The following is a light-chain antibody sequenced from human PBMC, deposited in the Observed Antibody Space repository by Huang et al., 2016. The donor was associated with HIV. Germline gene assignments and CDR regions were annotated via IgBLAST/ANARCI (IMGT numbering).Light chain of an antibody. V-gene: IGKV1-39*01. CDR3: QQSNSALGLT. J-gene: IGKJ4*01. CDR1: QSIGTY. Sequence: DIQMTQSPSSLSASVGSRVTIACRASQSIGTYLNWYQQKPGKAPRLLIHVASSLQSGVPRRFSGSGSGTDFTITISSLQPEDFATYYCQQSNSALGLTFGGGTKVEIK. CDR2: VAS.